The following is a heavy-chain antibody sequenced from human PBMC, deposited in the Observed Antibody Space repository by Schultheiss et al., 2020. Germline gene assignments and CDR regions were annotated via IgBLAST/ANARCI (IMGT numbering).Heavy chain of an antibody. CDR1: GGSISSGSYY. Sequence: SQTLSLTCTVSGGSISSGSYYWSWIRQPAGKGLEWIGRIYTSGSTNYNPSLKSRVTISVDTSKNQFSLKLSSVTAADTAVYYCARGESSSCLDVWGQGTTVTVSS. V-gene: IGHV4-61*02. CDR2: IYTSGST. CDR3: ARGESSSCLDV. D-gene: IGHD6-13*01. J-gene: IGHJ6*02.